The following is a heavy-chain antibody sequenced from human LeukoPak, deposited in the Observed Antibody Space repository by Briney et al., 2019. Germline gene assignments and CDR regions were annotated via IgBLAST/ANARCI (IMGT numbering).Heavy chain of an antibody. V-gene: IGHV3-23*01. D-gene: IGHD3-22*01. Sequence: GGSLRLSCVASGFTFSSYAMSWVRQAPGKGLEWVSAISGSGGSTYYADSVKGRFTISRDNSKNTLYLQMNSLRAEDTAVYYCAKTKDASGYYFYFDYWGQGTLVTVSS. CDR1: GFTFSSYA. CDR2: ISGSGGST. CDR3: AKTKDASGYYFYFDY. J-gene: IGHJ4*02.